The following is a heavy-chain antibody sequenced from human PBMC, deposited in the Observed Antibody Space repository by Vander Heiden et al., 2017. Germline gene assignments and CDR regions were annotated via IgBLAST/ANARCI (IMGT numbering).Heavy chain of an antibody. CDR2: TYYRSKWYK. V-gene: IGHV6-1*01. J-gene: IGHJ4*02. CDR1: GDSVSSKSAA. Sequence: HVQLQQSGPGLVKPSQTLSLTCAISGDSVSSKSAAWIWIRQSPSRGLEWLGRTYYRSKWYKEDAVSVKSRITINPDTSKNQFSLQMNSVTPEDTAVYYCARTAAHLIDYWGQGTQVTVSS. D-gene: IGHD6-6*01. CDR3: ARTAAHLIDY.